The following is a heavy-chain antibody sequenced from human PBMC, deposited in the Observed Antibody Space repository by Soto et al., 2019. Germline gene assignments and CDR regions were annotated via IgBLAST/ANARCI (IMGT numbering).Heavy chain of an antibody. CDR2: IIPIFGTA. Sequence: GASVKVSCKASGGTFSSYAISWVRQAPGQGLEWMGGIIPIFGTANYAQKFQGRVTITADESTSTAYMELSSLRSEDTAVYYCARGPPIRNYYGMDVWGQGTTVTVSS. CDR3: ARGPPIRNYYGMDV. J-gene: IGHJ6*02. V-gene: IGHV1-69*13. D-gene: IGHD3-3*02. CDR1: GGTFSSYA.